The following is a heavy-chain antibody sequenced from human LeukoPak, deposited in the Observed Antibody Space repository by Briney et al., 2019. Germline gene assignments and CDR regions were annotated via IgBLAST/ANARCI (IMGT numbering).Heavy chain of an antibody. J-gene: IGHJ4*02. CDR3: ARDLDSNYGFFDY. CDR1: GYTFTSYG. CDR2: ISAYNGNT. V-gene: IGHV1-18*01. Sequence: ASVKVSCKASGYTFTSYGISWVRQAPGQGLEWMGWISAYNGNTSYTQKFQGRVTMTRDTSTSTVYMELSSLRSEDTAVYYCARDLDSNYGFFDYWGQGTLVTVSS. D-gene: IGHD4-4*01.